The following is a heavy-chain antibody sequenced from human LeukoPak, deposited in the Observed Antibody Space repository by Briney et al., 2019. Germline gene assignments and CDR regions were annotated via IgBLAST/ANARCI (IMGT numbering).Heavy chain of an antibody. CDR3: ARDRSGSLVAFDF. J-gene: IGHJ3*01. V-gene: IGHV1-18*01. D-gene: IGHD3-10*01. Sequence: ASVKVSCNASGYAFNKYGIGWLRQAPGQNLEWMGWSSTYNGDRKSAQKFQGRVTMTTDTPTSTAYMELRSLRSDDTAMYYCARDRSGSLVAFDFWGPGTMVTVSS. CDR2: SSTYNGDR. CDR1: GYAFNKYG.